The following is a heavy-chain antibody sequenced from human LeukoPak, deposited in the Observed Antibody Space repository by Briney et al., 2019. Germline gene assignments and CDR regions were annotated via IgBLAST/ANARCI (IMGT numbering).Heavy chain of an antibody. CDR1: GFTFSDHY. J-gene: IGHJ4*02. CDR3: ARGRDYFDY. V-gene: IGHV3-72*01. Sequence: GGFLRLSCAASGFTFSDHYMDWVRQAPGKGLEWVGRTRNKANSYTTEYAASVKGRFTISRDDSKNSLYLQMNSLKTEDTAVYYCARGRDYFDYWGQGTLVTVSS. CDR2: TRNKANSYTT.